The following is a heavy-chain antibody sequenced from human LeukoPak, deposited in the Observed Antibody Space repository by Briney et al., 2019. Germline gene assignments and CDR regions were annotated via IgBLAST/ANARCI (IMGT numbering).Heavy chain of an antibody. CDR1: GGSISSYY. V-gene: IGHV4-59*01. CDR2: IYYSGST. J-gene: IGHJ4*02. D-gene: IGHD3-10*01. Sequence: SETLSLTCTVSGGSISSYYWSWIRQPPGKGLEWIGYIYYSGSTNYNPSLKSRVTISVDTSKNQFSLKLSSVTAADTAVYYCARVPTYYYGSGSYSPDVLVDYWGQGTLVTVSS. CDR3: ARVPTYYYGSGSYSPDVLVDY.